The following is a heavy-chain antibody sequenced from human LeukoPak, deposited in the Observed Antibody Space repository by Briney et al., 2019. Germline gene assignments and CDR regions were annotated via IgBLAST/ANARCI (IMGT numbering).Heavy chain of an antibody. J-gene: IGHJ4*02. V-gene: IGHV3-74*01. Sequence: GGSLRLSCAASGFTFSSYSMHWVRQAPGKGLVWVSRINSDGSSTNYADSVKGRFTISRDNTKNTLYLQKNSLRDEDTPVYYCGRVVEAANTYYFDYWGQGTMVTVSS. CDR1: GFTFSSYS. CDR3: GRVVEAANTYYFDY. CDR2: INSDGSST. D-gene: IGHD6-13*01.